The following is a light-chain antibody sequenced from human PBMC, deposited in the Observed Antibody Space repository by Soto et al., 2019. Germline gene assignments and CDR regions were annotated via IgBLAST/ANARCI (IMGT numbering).Light chain of an antibody. Sequence: DIQMTQSPSSLSASVGDRVTITCRASQDIRSDLGWFQQKPGKAPKRLIYAASTLESGVPSRFGGSRSGTEFTLTISSLQPEDFATYYCLQHNNWPRMTFGQGTKVDIK. V-gene: IGKV1-17*01. CDR1: QDIRSD. CDR2: AAS. J-gene: IGKJ1*01. CDR3: LQHNNWPRMT.